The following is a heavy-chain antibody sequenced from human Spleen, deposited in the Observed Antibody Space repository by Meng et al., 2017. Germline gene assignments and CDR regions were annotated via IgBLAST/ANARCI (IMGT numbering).Heavy chain of an antibody. CDR3: ARLSAMVRGVIITGNWFDP. Sequence: ASVKVSCKASGYTFTSYGISWVRQAPGQGLEWMGWISAYNGNTNYAQKLQGRVTMTTDTSTSTAYMELRSLRSDDTAVYYCARLSAMVRGVIITGNWFDPWGQGTLVTVSS. D-gene: IGHD3-10*01. CDR2: ISAYNGNT. CDR1: GYTFTSYG. J-gene: IGHJ5*02. V-gene: IGHV1-18*01.